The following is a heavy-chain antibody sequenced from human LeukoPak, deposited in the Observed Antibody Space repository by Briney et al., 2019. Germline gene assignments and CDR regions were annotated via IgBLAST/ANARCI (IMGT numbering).Heavy chain of an antibody. CDR2: IYPGDSDT. CDR3: ASTIKPDIVATNRDAFDI. J-gene: IGHJ3*02. CDR1: GYSFTSYW. Sequence: PGESLKISCKGSGYSFTSYWIGWVRQMPGKGLEWMGIIYPGDSDTRYSPSFQGQVTISADKSISTAYLQWSSLKASDTAMYYCASTIKPDIVATNRDAFDIWGQGTMVTVSS. V-gene: IGHV5-51*03. D-gene: IGHD5-12*01.